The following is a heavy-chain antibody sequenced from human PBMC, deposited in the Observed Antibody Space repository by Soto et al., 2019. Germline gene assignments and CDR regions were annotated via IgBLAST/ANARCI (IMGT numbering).Heavy chain of an antibody. CDR2: IIPIFGTA. J-gene: IGHJ4*02. D-gene: IGHD3-9*01. CDR1: GGTFSSYA. CDR3: ASYFTGYYKVFYY. Sequence: ASVKVSCKASGGTFSSYAISWVRQAPGQGLEWMGGIIPIFGTANYAQKFQGRVTITADESTSTAYMELSSLRSEDTAVYYCASYFTGYYKVFYYWGQGTLVPVSA. V-gene: IGHV1-69*13.